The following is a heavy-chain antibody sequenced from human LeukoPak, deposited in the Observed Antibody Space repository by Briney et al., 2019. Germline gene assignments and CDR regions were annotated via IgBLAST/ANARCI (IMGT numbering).Heavy chain of an antibody. V-gene: IGHV1-69*04. D-gene: IGHD2-21*02. J-gene: IGHJ6*02. Sequence: SVKVSCKASGGTFSSYAISWVRQAPGQGLEWMGRIIPILGIANYAQKFQGRVTITADKSMGTAYMELSSLRSEDTAVYYCARAAYCGGDCYPDYYYYYGMDVWGQGTTVTVSS. CDR3: ARAAYCGGDCYPDYYYYYGMDV. CDR2: IIPILGIA. CDR1: GGTFSSYA.